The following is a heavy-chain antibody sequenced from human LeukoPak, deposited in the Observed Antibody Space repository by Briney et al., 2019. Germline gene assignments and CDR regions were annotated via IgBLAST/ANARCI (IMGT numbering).Heavy chain of an antibody. CDR1: GDSISNNYL. J-gene: IGHJ3*02. V-gene: IGHV4-4*02. CDR3: GRHDYGDSSAAFDI. D-gene: IGHD4-17*01. CDR2: IYRTGRT. Sequence: SETLSLTCAVSGDSISNNYLWRWVRQFPGKGLEYIGEIYRTGRTNYNPSLKSRVTISIDKTENQFSLNLRSVTAADTAVYYCGRHDYGDSSAAFDIWGQGTMVTVSS.